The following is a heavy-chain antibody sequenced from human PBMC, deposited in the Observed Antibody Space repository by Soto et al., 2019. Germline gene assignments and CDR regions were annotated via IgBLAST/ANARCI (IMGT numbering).Heavy chain of an antibody. V-gene: IGHV1-69*02. Sequence: QVQLVQSGAEVKKPGSSVKVSCKASGGTFSSYTISWVRQAPGQGLEWMGRIIPILGIANYAQKFQGRVTXXXXXXXXXXXXXXXXXXXXXXXXXYCARDANDYGDYVHAFDIWGQGTMVTVSS. CDR2: IIPILGIA. CDR3: ARDANDYGDYVHAFDI. D-gene: IGHD4-17*01. J-gene: IGHJ3*02. CDR1: GGTFSSYT.